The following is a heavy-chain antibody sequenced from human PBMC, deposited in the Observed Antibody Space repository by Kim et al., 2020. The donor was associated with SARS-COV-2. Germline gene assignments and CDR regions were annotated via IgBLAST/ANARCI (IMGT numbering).Heavy chain of an antibody. D-gene: IGHD3-10*01. CDR3: AIGKYGSGSYYND. V-gene: IGHV3-23*01. Sequence: SSDSVKAGFTISRDNSKTSFYLQMNSVRAEDTAVYYCAIGKYGSGSYYNDWGQGTLVTVSS. J-gene: IGHJ4*02.